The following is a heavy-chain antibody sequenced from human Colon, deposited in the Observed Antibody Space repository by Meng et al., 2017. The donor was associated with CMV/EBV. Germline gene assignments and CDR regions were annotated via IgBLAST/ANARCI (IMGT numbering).Heavy chain of an antibody. J-gene: IGHJ4*02. CDR1: GSFNDYY. CDR3: ASRRRSGYDYRSYYFDF. V-gene: IGHV4-34*01. CDR2: INRRGTS. D-gene: IGHD5-12*01. Sequence: GSFNDYYCSGVRKTPGKGLEWIGEINRRGTSNYNPSLKSRVTMSLHTSNNHFTLNLTSLTAADTAVYYCASRRRSGYDYRSYYFDFWGQGALVTVSS.